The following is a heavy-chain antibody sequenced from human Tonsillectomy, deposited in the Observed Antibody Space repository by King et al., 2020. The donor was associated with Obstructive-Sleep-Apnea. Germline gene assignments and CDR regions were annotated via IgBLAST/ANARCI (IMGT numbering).Heavy chain of an antibody. CDR3: SKGVNRVVVITTVYFDY. D-gene: IGHD3-22*01. Sequence: VQLVESGGGLVQPGGSLRLSCAASGFTFISDAMSWVRQAPGKGLEWVSAISGSGGSTYYADSVKGRFTISRDNSKNTLYLQMNSLRAEDTAVYYCSKGVNRVVVITTVYFDYWGQGTLVTVSS. CDR1: GFTFISDA. CDR2: ISGSGGST. V-gene: IGHV3-23*04. J-gene: IGHJ4*02.